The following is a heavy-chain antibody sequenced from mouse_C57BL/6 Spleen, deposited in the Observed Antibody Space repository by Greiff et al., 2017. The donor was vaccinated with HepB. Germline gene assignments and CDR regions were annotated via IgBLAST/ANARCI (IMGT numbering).Heavy chain of an antibody. Sequence: QVQLQQSGAELVKPGASVKISCKASGYAFSSYWMNWVKRRPGKGLEWIGQIYPGDGDTNYNGKFKGKATLTADKSSSTAYMQLSSLTSEDSAVYFCAREKDYGNWAWFAYWGQGTLVTVSA. V-gene: IGHV1-80*01. D-gene: IGHD2-1*01. CDR1: GYAFSSYW. CDR3: AREKDYGNWAWFAY. CDR2: IYPGDGDT. J-gene: IGHJ3*01.